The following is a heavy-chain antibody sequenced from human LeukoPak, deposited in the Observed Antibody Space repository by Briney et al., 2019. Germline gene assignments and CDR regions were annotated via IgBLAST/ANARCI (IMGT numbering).Heavy chain of an antibody. CDR2: ISSSSSYI. V-gene: IGHV3-21*01. Sequence: GGSLRLSCAASGFTFSSYSMNWVRQAPGKGLEWVSSISSSSSYIYYADSVKGRFTISRDNAKNSLYLQMNSLRAEDTAVYYCAREVDYYGSGSYYNPFDYWGQGTLVTVPS. CDR1: GFTFSSYS. CDR3: AREVDYYGSGSYYNPFDY. J-gene: IGHJ4*02. D-gene: IGHD3-10*01.